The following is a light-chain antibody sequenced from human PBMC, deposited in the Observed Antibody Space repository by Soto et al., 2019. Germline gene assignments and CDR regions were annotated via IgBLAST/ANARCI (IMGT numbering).Light chain of an antibody. CDR1: QSVSSN. Sequence: EIVMTQSPATLSVSPGERATLSCRASQSVSSNLAWYQQKPGQAPRLLIYGTSSRATGIPDRFSGSGSGTDFTLTISRLEPEDFAVYYCQQYHSSPSITFGQGTRLEIK. V-gene: IGKV3-20*01. CDR2: GTS. J-gene: IGKJ5*01. CDR3: QQYHSSPSIT.